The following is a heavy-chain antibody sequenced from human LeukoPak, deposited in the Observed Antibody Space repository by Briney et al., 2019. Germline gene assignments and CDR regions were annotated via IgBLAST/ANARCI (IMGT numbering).Heavy chain of an antibody. V-gene: IGHV1-69*13. CDR1: GGTFSSYA. CDR2: IIPIFGTA. J-gene: IGHJ4*02. CDR3: ARYDFWSGKRYYFDY. D-gene: IGHD3-3*01. Sequence: SVKVSCKASGGTFSSYAISWVRQAPGQGLEWMGGIIPIFGTANYAQKFQGRVTITADASTSTAYMELSSLRSEDTAVYYCARYDFWSGKRYYFDYWGQGTLVTVSS.